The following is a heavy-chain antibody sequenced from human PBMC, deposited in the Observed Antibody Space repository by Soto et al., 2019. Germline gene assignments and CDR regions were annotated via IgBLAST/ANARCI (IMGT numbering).Heavy chain of an antibody. CDR1: GFTFSNYT. D-gene: IGHD3-3*01. CDR2: ISSSSTYI. Sequence: EVQLVESGGDLVKPGGSLRVSCAASGFTFSNYTMNWVRQAPGKGLEWVSAISSSSTYIYYADSVKGRFTISRDNARQSLYLQLNSLGAEDTAVYYCARANYDFWSGYSNYYGMDVWGQGTTVTVSS. V-gene: IGHV3-21*01. CDR3: ARANYDFWSGYSNYYGMDV. J-gene: IGHJ6*02.